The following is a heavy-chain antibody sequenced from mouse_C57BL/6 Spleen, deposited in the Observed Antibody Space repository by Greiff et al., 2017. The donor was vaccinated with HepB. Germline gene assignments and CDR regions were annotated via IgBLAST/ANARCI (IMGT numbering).Heavy chain of an antibody. CDR1: GYTFTSYW. D-gene: IGHD2-3*01. Sequence: VQLQQSGAELANPGASVKLSCKASGYTFTSYWMHWVKQRPGQGLEWIGYINPRSGYNKYNQKFKDKATLTADKSSSTAYMHLSSLTYEDSAVYYCARDDPYYFDYWGQGTTLTVSS. CDR3: ARDDPYYFDY. J-gene: IGHJ2*01. CDR2: INPRSGYN. V-gene: IGHV1-7*01.